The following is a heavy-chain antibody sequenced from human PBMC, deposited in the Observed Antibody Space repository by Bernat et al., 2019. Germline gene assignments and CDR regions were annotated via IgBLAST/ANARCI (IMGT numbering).Heavy chain of an antibody. CDR3: ASYYDFWSGYYFDY. Sequence: QVQLVESGGGVVQPGRSLRLSCAASGFTFSSYAIHWLRQPPDKGLEWVAVISHDGSNKYYADSVKGRLTISRDNSKNTLYLQMNSLRAEDTAVYYCASYYDFWSGYYFDYWGQGTLVTVSS. CDR1: GFTFSSYA. D-gene: IGHD3-3*01. J-gene: IGHJ4*02. CDR2: ISHDGSNK. V-gene: IGHV3-30*03.